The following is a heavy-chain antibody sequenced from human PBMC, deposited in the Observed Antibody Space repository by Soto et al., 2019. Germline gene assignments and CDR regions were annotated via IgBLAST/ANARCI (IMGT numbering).Heavy chain of an antibody. V-gene: IGHV3-21*06. Sequence: PGVSLRLSCVGSGFTFSCYSMAWVRQAPGRGLEWVASISSRSTNIDYADSVKGRFTISRDNAKNLVSLQMSSLRGEDTALYYCAKFTEPGYSSIWYYFEYWGQGTPVTVSS. J-gene: IGHJ4*02. CDR1: GFTFSCYS. CDR2: ISSRSTNI. D-gene: IGHD6-19*01. CDR3: AKFTEPGYSSIWYYFEY.